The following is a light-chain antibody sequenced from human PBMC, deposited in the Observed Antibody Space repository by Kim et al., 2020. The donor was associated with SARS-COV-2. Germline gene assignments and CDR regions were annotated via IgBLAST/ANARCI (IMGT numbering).Light chain of an antibody. CDR2: GKN. Sequence: VALGQTVRITCKGDSLRSYYETCYQQKPGQAPIVVIYGKNNRPSGIPDRFSGSTSGNTASLTITGTQAGDEADYYCNSRDSNDNVVFGGGTQLTVL. CDR1: SLRSYY. V-gene: IGLV3-19*01. J-gene: IGLJ2*01. CDR3: NSRDSNDNVV.